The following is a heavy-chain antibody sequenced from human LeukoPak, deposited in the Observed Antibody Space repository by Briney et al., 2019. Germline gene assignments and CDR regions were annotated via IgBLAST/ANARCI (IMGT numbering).Heavy chain of an antibody. CDR2: INPSGGST. Sequence: ASVKVSCKASGYTFTGYYMHWVRQAPGQGLEWMGIINPSGGSTSYAQKFQGRVTMTRDTSTSTVYMELSSLRSEDTAVYYCARDIGGAAGTYNWFDPWGQGTLVTVSS. J-gene: IGHJ5*02. V-gene: IGHV1-46*01. CDR3: ARDIGGAAGTYNWFDP. D-gene: IGHD1-26*01. CDR1: GYTFTGYY.